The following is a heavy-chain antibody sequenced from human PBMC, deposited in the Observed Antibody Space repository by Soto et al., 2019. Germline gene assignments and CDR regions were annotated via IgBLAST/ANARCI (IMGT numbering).Heavy chain of an antibody. V-gene: IGHV1-18*01. J-gene: IGHJ6*02. CDR3: ARDRVDIVVVPAAIPYYYYGMDV. CDR1: GYTFTGYG. CDR2: ISAYNGNT. Sequence: GASVKVSCKASGYTFTGYGISWVRQAPGQGLEWMGWISAYNGNTNYAQKLQGRVTMTTDTSTSTAYMELRSLRSDDTAVYYCARDRVDIVVVPAAIPYYYYGMDVWGQGTTVTVSS. D-gene: IGHD2-2*01.